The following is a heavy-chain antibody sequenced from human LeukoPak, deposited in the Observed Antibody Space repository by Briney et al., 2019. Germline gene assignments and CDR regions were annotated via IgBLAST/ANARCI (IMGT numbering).Heavy chain of an antibody. CDR2: INDGVGRA. J-gene: IGHJ4*02. D-gene: IGHD2-2*01. CDR3: ASRAGYCSSNSCFGQ. Sequence: GGSLRLSCSASGFTFSNYAMSWVRQAPGKGLEWVSAINDGVGRAFYADAVRGRFTISRDNSQNTLYLQMNSLRAEDTAVYYCASRAGYCSSNSCFGQWGQGTLVTVSS. V-gene: IGHV3-23*01. CDR1: GFTFSNYA.